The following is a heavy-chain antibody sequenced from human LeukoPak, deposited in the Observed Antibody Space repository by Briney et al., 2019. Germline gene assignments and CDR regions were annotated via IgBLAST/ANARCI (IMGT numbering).Heavy chain of an antibody. D-gene: IGHD6-19*01. V-gene: IGHV1-2*02. CDR2: INPNSGGT. CDR3: ARLSSGWYYFDY. J-gene: IGHJ4*02. Sequence: GASVKVSCKASGYTFTSYYMHWVRQAPGQGLEWMGWINPNSGGTNYAQKFQGRVTMTRDTSISTAYMELSRLRSDDTAVYYCARLSSGWYYFDYWGQGTLVTVSS. CDR1: GYTFTSYY.